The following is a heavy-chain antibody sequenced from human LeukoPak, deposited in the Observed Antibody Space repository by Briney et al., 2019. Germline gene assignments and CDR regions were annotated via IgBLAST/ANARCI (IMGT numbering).Heavy chain of an antibody. CDR2: IKEDGSEE. CDR3: ARPRYCSSISCYFHAFDV. D-gene: IGHD2-2*01. CDR1: GFTFSSYW. V-gene: IGHV3-7*01. Sequence: GGSLRLSCAASGFTFSSYWMSWVRQAPGKGLEWVANIKEDGSEEYYVDSVKGRFTISRDNAKNSLYLQMNSLRAEDTAVYYCARPRYCSSISCYFHAFDVWGQGTMVTVSS. J-gene: IGHJ3*01.